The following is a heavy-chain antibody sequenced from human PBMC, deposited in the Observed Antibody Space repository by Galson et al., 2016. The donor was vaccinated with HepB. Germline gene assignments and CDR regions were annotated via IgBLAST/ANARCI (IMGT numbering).Heavy chain of an antibody. Sequence: TLSLTCTVSNGSINSGSYYWSWIRQHPGKGLEWIGYIHYSGSTHYNPSLKSRLTMSVDTSKNQFSLKLSSVTAADTAVYYCARGTEMLVVIRGLYFDPWGQETLVTVSS. J-gene: IGHJ5*02. D-gene: IGHD3-22*01. CDR2: IHYSGST. CDR3: ARGTEMLVVIRGLYFDP. CDR1: NGSINSGSYY. V-gene: IGHV4-31*03.